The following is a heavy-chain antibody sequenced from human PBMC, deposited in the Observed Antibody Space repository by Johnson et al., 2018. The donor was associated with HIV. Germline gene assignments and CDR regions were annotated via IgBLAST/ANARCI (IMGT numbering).Heavy chain of an antibody. J-gene: IGHJ3*02. CDR1: GFTFSSYG. Sequence: QVQLVESGGGVVQPGRSLRLSCAASGFTFSSYGMHWVRQAPGKGLQWVAAIWYDGSNKYYADSVKGRFTISRDSSKNTLYLQMNSLRAEDTAVYYCARDGYSSAWYGKDAFDIWGQGTMVTVSS. V-gene: IGHV3-33*01. CDR2: IWYDGSNK. CDR3: ARDGYSSAWYGKDAFDI. D-gene: IGHD6-19*01.